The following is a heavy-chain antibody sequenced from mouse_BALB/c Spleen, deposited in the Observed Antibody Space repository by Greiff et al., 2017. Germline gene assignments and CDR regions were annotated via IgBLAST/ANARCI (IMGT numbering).Heavy chain of an antibody. V-gene: IGHV14-3*02. D-gene: IGHD2-1*01. J-gene: IGHJ4*01. Sequence: VQLQQSGAELVKPGASVKLSCTASGFNIKDTYMHWVKQRPEQGLEWIGRIDPANGNTKYDQKFQGKATITADTSSNTAYLQLSSLTSEDTAVYYCARYGNYGGYAMDYWGQGTSVTVSS. CDR1: GFNIKDTY. CDR2: IDPANGNT. CDR3: ARYGNYGGYAMDY.